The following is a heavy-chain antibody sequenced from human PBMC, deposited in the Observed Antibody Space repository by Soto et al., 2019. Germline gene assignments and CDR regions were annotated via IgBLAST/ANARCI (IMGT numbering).Heavy chain of an antibody. V-gene: IGHV3-7*05. Sequence: EVQLVESGGGLVQPGGSLRLSCAASEFTFSSYWMNWVRQAPGKGLELVANIKEDGSEKYYVDSVTGRFTISRDNGKNSLYLQMNSLRGEDTAVYYCARDLGAPGRGSAVGYYYHYGMDVCGQGTTVTVSS. CDR3: ARDLGAPGRGSAVGYYYHYGMDV. D-gene: IGHD2-2*01. CDR1: EFTFSSYW. J-gene: IGHJ6*02. CDR2: IKEDGSEK.